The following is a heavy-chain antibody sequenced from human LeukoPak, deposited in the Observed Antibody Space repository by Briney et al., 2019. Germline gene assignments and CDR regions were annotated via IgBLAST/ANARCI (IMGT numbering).Heavy chain of an antibody. CDR1: GFTFSDHY. CDR2: TRNKANSYTT. D-gene: IGHD2-2*01. Sequence: GGSPRLSCAASGFTFSDHYMDWVRQAPGKGLEWVGRTRNKANSYTTEYAASVKGRFTISRDDSKNSLYLQMNSLKTEDTAVYYCAREDIVVVPAAHYYYYYYMDVWGKGTTVTVSS. V-gene: IGHV3-72*01. CDR3: AREDIVVVPAAHYYYYYYMDV. J-gene: IGHJ6*03.